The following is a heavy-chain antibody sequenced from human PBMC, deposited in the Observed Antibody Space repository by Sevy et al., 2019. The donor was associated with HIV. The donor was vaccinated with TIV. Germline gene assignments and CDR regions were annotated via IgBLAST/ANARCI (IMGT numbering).Heavy chain of an antibody. V-gene: IGHV3-33*01. CDR2: IWYDGSNK. J-gene: IGHJ4*02. Sequence: GGSLRLSCAASGFTFSSYGMHWVRQAPGKGLEWVAVIWYDGSNKYYADSVKGRLTITRDNSKNTLYLQMNSLRAEDTAVYYCAATVVGTKNSYCSGGSCSPSFDYWGQGTLVTVSS. CDR1: GFTFSSYG. CDR3: AATVVGTKNSYCSGGSCSPSFDY. D-gene: IGHD2-15*01.